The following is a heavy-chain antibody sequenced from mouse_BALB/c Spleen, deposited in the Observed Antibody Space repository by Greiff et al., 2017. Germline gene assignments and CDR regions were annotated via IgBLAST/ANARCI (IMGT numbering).Heavy chain of an antibody. D-gene: IGHD1-1*01. CDR1: GFNFKDYY. V-gene: IGHV14-4*02. CDR3: NAAYYGYFDY. CDR2: IDPENGDT. J-gene: IGHJ2*01. Sequence: EVQLQQSGAELVRSGASVKLSCTASGFNFKDYYMHWVKQRPEQGLEWIGWIDPENGDTEYAPKFQGKATMTADTASNTAYLQLSSLTSEDTAVYYCNAAYYGYFDYWGQGTTLTVSS.